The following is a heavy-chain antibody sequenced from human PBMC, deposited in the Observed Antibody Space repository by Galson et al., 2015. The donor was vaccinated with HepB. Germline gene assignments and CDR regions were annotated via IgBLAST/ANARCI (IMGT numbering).Heavy chain of an antibody. CDR3: ARKSYDNNWFDP. CDR1: GGSISTYY. D-gene: IGHD3-22*01. V-gene: IGHV4-59*01. J-gene: IGHJ5*02. Sequence: ETLSLTCTVSGGSISTYYWSWIRQPPGKGLECLGYIYYSGSTNYNPSLKSRVTISVDTSKKQFFLKLSSVTAADTAVYYCARKSYDNNWFDPWGQGTLVTVSS. CDR2: IYYSGST.